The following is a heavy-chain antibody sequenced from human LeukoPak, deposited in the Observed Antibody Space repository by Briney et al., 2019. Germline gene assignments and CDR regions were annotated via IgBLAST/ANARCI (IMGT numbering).Heavy chain of an antibody. CDR1: GSTFSSYA. CDR3: AAYLQWLVYNFYDY. CDR2: ISGSGGST. D-gene: IGHD6-19*01. V-gene: IGHV3-23*01. Sequence: PGGSLRLSCAASGSTFSSYAMSWVRQAPGKGLEWVSAISGSGGSTYYADSVKGRFTISRDNSKNTLYLQMNSLRAEDTAVYYRAAYLQWLVYNFYDYWGQGTLVTVSS. J-gene: IGHJ4*02.